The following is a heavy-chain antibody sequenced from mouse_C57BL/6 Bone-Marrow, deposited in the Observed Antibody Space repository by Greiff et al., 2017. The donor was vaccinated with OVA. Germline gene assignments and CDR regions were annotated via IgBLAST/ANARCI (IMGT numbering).Heavy chain of an antibody. Sequence: EVQGVESGGGLVQPGGSLKLSCAASGFTFSDYYMYWVRQTPEKRLEWVAYISNGGGSTYYPDTVKGRFTISRDNAKNTLYLQMSSLKSEDTAMYYCARRGNWVDYWGQGTTLTVSS. V-gene: IGHV5-12*01. CDR1: GFTFSDYY. J-gene: IGHJ2*01. CDR2: ISNGGGST. CDR3: ARRGNWVDY. D-gene: IGHD4-1*01.